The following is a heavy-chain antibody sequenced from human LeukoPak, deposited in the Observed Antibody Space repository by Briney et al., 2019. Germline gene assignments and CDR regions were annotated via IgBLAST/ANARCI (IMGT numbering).Heavy chain of an antibody. CDR2: IYTSGST. D-gene: IGHD2-2*01. V-gene: IGHV4-61*02. J-gene: IGHJ3*02. Sequence: PSETLSLTCTVSGGSISSGSYYWSWIRQPAGKGLEWIGRIYTSGSTNYNPSLKSRVTISVDTSKNQFSLKLSSVTAADTAVYYCAREVAIVVVPAATRGAAFDIWGQGTMVTVSS. CDR3: AREVAIVVVPAATRGAAFDI. CDR1: GGSISSGSYY.